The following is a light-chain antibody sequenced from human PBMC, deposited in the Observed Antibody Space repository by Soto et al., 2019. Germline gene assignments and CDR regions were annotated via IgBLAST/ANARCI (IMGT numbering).Light chain of an antibody. V-gene: IGKV1-9*01. CDR2: AAS. CDR1: QGISRY. J-gene: IGKJ4*01. Sequence: IQLTQSPSSLSASVGDSVTITCRASQGISRYLSWYQQKSGRAPKLLISAASTLQSGVPARFSGSGSGTDFTLSITNLQPEDFATYYCQQLNTYPVTFGGGTKVDI. CDR3: QQLNTYPVT.